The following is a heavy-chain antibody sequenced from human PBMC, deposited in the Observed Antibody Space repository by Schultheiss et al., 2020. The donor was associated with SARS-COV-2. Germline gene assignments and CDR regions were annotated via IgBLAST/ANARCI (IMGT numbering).Heavy chain of an antibody. CDR1: GGSISSGSYY. D-gene: IGHD6-19*01. Sequence: SETLSLTCTVSGGSISSGSYYWSWIRQPPGKGLEWIGYIYYSGSTNYNPSLKSRVTISVDTSKNQFSLKLSSVTAADTAVYYCANSGWYKGYYFDYWGQGTLVTVSS. CDR2: IYYSGST. J-gene: IGHJ4*02. CDR3: ANSGWYKGYYFDY. V-gene: IGHV4-61*01.